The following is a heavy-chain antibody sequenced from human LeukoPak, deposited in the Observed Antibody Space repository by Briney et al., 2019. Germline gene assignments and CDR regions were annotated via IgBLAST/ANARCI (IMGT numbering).Heavy chain of an antibody. D-gene: IGHD3-22*01. V-gene: IGHV4-59*08. J-gene: IGHJ4*02. Sequence: TSETLSLTCTVSGGSISSYYWSWIRQPPGKGLEWLGYIYYSGSTNYNPSLKSRVTISVDTSKNQFSLKLSSVTAADTAVYYCARHGYDSSGYYWGAGDYWGQGTLVTVSS. CDR3: ARHGYDSSGYYWGAGDY. CDR2: IYYSGST. CDR1: GGSISSYY.